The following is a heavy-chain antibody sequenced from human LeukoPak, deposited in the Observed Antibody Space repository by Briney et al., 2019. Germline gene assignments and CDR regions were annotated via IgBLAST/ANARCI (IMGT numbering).Heavy chain of an antibody. CDR1: GFTFSDYG. CDR3: ARDWGYTTMVSYYFDY. CDR2: IWYDGNNK. J-gene: IGHJ4*02. V-gene: IGHV3-33*01. Sequence: GGSLRLSCAASGFTFSDYGMHWVRQAPDKGLEWVAVIWYDGNNKYYADSVKGRFTISRDNSKNTLYLQMNSLRVEDTAVYYCARDWGYTTMVSYYFDYWGQGALVTVSS. D-gene: IGHD5-18*01.